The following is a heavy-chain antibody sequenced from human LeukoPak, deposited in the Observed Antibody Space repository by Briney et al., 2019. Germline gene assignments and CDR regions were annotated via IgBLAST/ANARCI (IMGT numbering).Heavy chain of an antibody. Sequence: PSETLSLTCTVSGGSISSYYWNWIRQSPGKGLEWIGHISYSGSTNYNPSLKSRVTISVDTSKNQFSLKLSSVTAADTAVYYCAGTSYSDGWPNWFDPWGQGTLVTVSS. V-gene: IGHV4-59*08. D-gene: IGHD6-19*01. J-gene: IGHJ5*02. CDR3: AGTSYSDGWPNWFDP. CDR1: GGSISSYY. CDR2: ISYSGST.